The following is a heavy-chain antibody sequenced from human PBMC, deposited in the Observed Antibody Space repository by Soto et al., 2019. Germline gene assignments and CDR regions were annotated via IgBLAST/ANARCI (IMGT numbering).Heavy chain of an antibody. CDR1: GFSLTSPGMC. D-gene: IGHD1-20*01. CDR2: IERDDDDK. V-gene: IGHV2-70*13. J-gene: IGHJ6*02. CDR3: ARSIRGPRRFNGMDV. Sequence: SGPTLVNPTETLTLTCTFSGFSLTSPGMCVSWIRQPPGKALEWLALIERDDDDKYYSTSLKTRLTISKDTRKNQVVLTMANMDPADTGTYYCARSIRGPRRFNGMDVWGQGTTVTVSS.